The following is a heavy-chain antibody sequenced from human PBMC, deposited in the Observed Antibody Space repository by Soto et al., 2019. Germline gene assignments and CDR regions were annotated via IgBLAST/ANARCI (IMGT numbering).Heavy chain of an antibody. CDR1: GFSLTSPGMC. D-gene: IGHD1-20*01. CDR2: IERDDDDK. V-gene: IGHV2-70*13. J-gene: IGHJ6*02. CDR3: ARSIRGPRRFNGMDV. Sequence: SGPTLVNPTETLTLTCTFSGFSLTSPGMCVSWIRQPPGKALEWLALIERDDDDKYYSTSLKTRLTISKDTRKNQVVLTMANMDPADTGTYYCARSIRGPRRFNGMDVWGQGTTVTVSS.